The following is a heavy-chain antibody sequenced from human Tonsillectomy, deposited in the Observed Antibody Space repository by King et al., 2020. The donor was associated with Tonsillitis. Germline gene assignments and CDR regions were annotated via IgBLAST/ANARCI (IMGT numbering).Heavy chain of an antibody. J-gene: IGHJ6*02. CDR2: IDPSDSFI. Sequence: QLVQSGAEVKKPGESLRISCQGSGYTFISYWIAWVRLMPGKGLEWVGRIDPSDSFINYSPSFEDHVTISVDKSINTAYLHWGSLRASDTAIYYCARHLEWPRENNYGMDVWGQGTPVTVSS. CDR1: GYTFISYW. CDR3: ARHLEWPRENNYGMDV. D-gene: IGHD3-3*01. V-gene: IGHV5-10-1*03.